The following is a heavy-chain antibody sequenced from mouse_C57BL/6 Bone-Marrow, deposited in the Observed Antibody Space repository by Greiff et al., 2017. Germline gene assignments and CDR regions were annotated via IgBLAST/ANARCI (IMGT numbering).Heavy chain of an antibody. CDR2: IDPENGDT. CDR1: GFNIKDDY. D-gene: IGHD1-1*01. V-gene: IGHV14-4*01. CDR3: SSYGSSLWYFDV. Sequence: EVKLMESGAELVRPGASVKLSCTASGFNIKDDYMHWVKQRPEQGLEWIGWIDPENGDTEYASKFQGQATITADTSSTTAYLQLSSLTSEDTAVYYCSSYGSSLWYFDVWGTGTTVTVSS. J-gene: IGHJ1*03.